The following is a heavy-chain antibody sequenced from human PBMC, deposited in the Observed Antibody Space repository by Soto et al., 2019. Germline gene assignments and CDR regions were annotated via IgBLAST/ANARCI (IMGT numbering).Heavy chain of an antibody. J-gene: IGHJ4*02. CDR1: GFTFTTYW. CDR2: ISASGGSI. Sequence: GGSLRLSCAASGFTFTTYWMHWVRQVPGKGLVWVSRISASGGSIYYADSVKGRFTISRDNSGNMLFLDMNSLRAEDTAVYYCATELRYFEWFTRPDYWGQGTLVTVSS. D-gene: IGHD3-3*01. CDR3: ATELRYFEWFTRPDY. V-gene: IGHV3-23*01.